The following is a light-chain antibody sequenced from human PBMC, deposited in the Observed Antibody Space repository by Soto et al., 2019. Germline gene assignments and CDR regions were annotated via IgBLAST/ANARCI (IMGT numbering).Light chain of an antibody. J-gene: IGKJ1*01. CDR1: RRISGW. CDR2: GAS. V-gene: IGKV1-5*01. CDR3: QQYRTYSRT. Sequence: DLPMTQSPTTLSASVGDRVTITCRASRRISGWLAWYQQKPGKAPKLLIYGASNLESGVPSRISGSGSGTQFTLTISSLQPDDFATYYCQQYRTYSRTFGQGTKVEIK.